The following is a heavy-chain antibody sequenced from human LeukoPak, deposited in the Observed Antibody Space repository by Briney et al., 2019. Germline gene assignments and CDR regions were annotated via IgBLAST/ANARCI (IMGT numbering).Heavy chain of an antibody. CDR1: GYTFTNYY. Sequence: ASVKVSCKASGYTFTNYYMHWVRQVPGQGLGWMGILNHSGGSTSDAQKSQGRVTMTRDTSTSTVYMELSSLRSEDTAVYYCARDGYCSSTSCYSMGEAFDIWGQGTMVTVSS. CDR3: ARDGYCSSTSCYSMGEAFDI. CDR2: LNHSGGST. J-gene: IGHJ3*02. V-gene: IGHV1-46*01. D-gene: IGHD2-2*03.